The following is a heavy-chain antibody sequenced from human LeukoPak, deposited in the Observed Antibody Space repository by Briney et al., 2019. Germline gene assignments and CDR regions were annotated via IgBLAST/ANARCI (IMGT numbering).Heavy chain of an antibody. CDR1: GGSISSGGYS. J-gene: IGHJ4*02. V-gene: IGHV4-61*08. D-gene: IGHD5-24*01. CDR3: ARGRWLQFHPFDY. Sequence: SETLSLTCAVSGGSISSGGYSWSWIRQPPGKGLEWIGYIYTSGSTNYNPSLKSRVTISVDTSKNQFSLKLSSVTAADTAVYYCARGRWLQFHPFDYWGQGTLVTVSS. CDR2: IYTSGST.